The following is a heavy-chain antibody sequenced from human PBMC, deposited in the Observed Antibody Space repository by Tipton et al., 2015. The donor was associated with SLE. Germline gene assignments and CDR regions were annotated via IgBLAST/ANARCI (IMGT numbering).Heavy chain of an antibody. Sequence: TLSLTCAVSGGSISSSNWWSWVRQPPGKGLVWIGTIYHSGSTNYNPSLKSRVTISVDKSKNQFSLKVSSVTAADTAVYFCARNISVADLYWYFGLWGRGTLVTVTS. CDR2: IYHSGST. V-gene: IGHV4-4*01. D-gene: IGHD6-19*01. CDR3: ARNISVADLYWYFGL. J-gene: IGHJ2*01. CDR1: GGSISSSNW.